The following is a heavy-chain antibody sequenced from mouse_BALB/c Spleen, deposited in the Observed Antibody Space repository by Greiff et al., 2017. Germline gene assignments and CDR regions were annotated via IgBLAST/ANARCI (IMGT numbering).Heavy chain of an antibody. J-gene: IGHJ2*01. CDR3: ARAHYYFDY. CDR1: GFTFSSYA. D-gene: IGHD1-2*01. CDR2: ISSGGSYT. V-gene: IGHV5-9-4*01. Sequence: EVKLQESGGGLVKPGGSLKLSCAASGFTFSSYAMSWVRQSPEKRLEWVAEISSGGSYTYYPDTVTGRFTISRDNAKNTLYLEMSSLRSEDTAMYYCARAHYYFDYWGQGTTLTVSS.